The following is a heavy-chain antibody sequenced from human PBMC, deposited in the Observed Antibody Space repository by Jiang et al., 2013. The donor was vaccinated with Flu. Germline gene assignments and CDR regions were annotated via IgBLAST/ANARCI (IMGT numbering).Heavy chain of an antibody. CDR3: ARGWGXSSWNWYFDL. V-gene: IGHV1-3*01. D-gene: IGHD6-13*01. J-gene: IGHJ2*01. Sequence: KFQDRVTITRDTSASKAYMELSSLRSEDTAVYYCARGWGXSSWNWYFDLWGRGTLVTVSS.